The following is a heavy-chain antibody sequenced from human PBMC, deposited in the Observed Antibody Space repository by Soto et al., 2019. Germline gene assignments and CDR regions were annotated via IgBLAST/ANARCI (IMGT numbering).Heavy chain of an antibody. Sequence: QVQLVESGGGVVQPGRSLRLSCAASGFTFSSYGMHWVRQAPGKGLEWVAVISYDGSNKYYADSVKGRFTISRDNSKTTLYLQMNSLRAEDTAVYYCAKDHRRRIAVAGMIMDYWGQGTLVTVSS. CDR3: AKDHRRRIAVAGMIMDY. CDR1: GFTFSSYG. D-gene: IGHD6-19*01. J-gene: IGHJ4*02. V-gene: IGHV3-30*18. CDR2: ISYDGSNK.